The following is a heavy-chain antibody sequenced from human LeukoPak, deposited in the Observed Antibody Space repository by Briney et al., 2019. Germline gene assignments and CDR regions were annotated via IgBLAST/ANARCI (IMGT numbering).Heavy chain of an antibody. Sequence: ASVKVSCKASGYTFTSYDINWVRQATGQGLEWMGWMNPNSGNTGYAQKFQGRVTMTRNTSISTAYMELSSLRSEDTAVYYCASLGYCSGGSCYSKESSYMDVWGKGTTVTVSS. CDR3: ASLGYCSGGSCYSKESSYMDV. D-gene: IGHD2-15*01. V-gene: IGHV1-8*01. CDR2: MNPNSGNT. CDR1: GYTFTSYD. J-gene: IGHJ6*03.